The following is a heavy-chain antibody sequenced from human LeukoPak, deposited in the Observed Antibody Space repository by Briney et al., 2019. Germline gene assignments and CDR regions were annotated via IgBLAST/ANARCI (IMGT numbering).Heavy chain of an antibody. V-gene: IGHV4-31*03. J-gene: IGHJ4*02. CDR2: SYYSGST. CDR1: GCPITSGRYY. D-gene: IGHD3-9*01. Sequence: SQTLSLTCSVSGCPITSGRYYWTCIPQYPEKGLEWIGYSYYSGSTHFKPSRKSRATISLDKSKSQFSLDLTSATAADTAVYYCARATYGHLTGYYLDSWGRGTLVSVSS. CDR3: ARATYGHLTGYYLDS.